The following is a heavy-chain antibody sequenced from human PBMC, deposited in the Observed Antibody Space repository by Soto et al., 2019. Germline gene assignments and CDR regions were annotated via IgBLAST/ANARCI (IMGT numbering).Heavy chain of an antibody. CDR3: ARDSFAVLLWFGNTDY. Sequence: PGVSLRLSCAASGFTFSSYWMSWVRQAPGKGLEWVANIKQDGSEKYYVESVKGRFTISRDNAKNSLYLQMNSLRAEDTAVYYCARDSFAVLLWFGNTDYWGQGTLVTVSS. D-gene: IGHD3-10*01. J-gene: IGHJ4*02. CDR1: GFTFSSYW. V-gene: IGHV3-7*01. CDR2: IKQDGSEK.